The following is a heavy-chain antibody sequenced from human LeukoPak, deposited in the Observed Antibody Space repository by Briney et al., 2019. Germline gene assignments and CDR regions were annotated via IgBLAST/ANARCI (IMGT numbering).Heavy chain of an antibody. CDR3: AKVQEYYFDY. Sequence: ASVKVSCKASGYTFTSYYMHWVRQAPGQGLEWMGWINPNSGGTNYAQKSQGRVTMTRDTSISTAYMELSRLRSDDTAVYYCAKVQEYYFDYWGQGTLVTVSS. CDR1: GYTFTSYY. J-gene: IGHJ4*02. D-gene: IGHD3-10*01. CDR2: INPNSGGT. V-gene: IGHV1-2*02.